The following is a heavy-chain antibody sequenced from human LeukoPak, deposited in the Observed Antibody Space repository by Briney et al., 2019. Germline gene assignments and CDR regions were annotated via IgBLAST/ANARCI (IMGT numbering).Heavy chain of an antibody. D-gene: IGHD1-20*01. V-gene: IGHV1-2*02. J-gene: IGHJ4*02. CDR2: INPNSGDT. Sequence: ASVKVSCKASGYTFTGYYMHWVRQAPGQGLEWMGWINPNSGDTNYAQKFQGRVTMTRDTSISTAYMELSRLTSDDTAVYYCAREITGMIGPTDYWGQGTLVTVSS. CDR1: GYTFTGYY. CDR3: AREITGMIGPTDY.